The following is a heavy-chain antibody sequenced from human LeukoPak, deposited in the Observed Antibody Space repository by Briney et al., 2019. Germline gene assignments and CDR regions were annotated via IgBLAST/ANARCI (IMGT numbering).Heavy chain of an antibody. CDR1: KFTFSTYW. Sequence: GGSLRLSCAASKFTFSTYWMSWVRQAPGKGLEWVANIKQDGSEKYYVDSVKGRFTISRDNAKNSLYLQMNSLRAEDTAVYYCARTNTRWRGGKNFDYWGQGTLVTVSS. J-gene: IGHJ4*02. CDR3: ARTNTRWRGGKNFDY. CDR2: IKQDGSEK. V-gene: IGHV3-7*01. D-gene: IGHD4-23*01.